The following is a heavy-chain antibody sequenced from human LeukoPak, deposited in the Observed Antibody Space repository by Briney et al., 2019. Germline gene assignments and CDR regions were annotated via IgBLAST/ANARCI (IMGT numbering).Heavy chain of an antibody. Sequence: ASVKVSCKASGYTFTSYGISWVRQAPGQGLEWMGWISAYNGNTNYAQKLQGRVTITADKSTSTAYMELSSLRSEDTAVYYCARAGIAAAGALPPYYYGMDVWGQGTTVTVSS. CDR1: GYTFTSYG. J-gene: IGHJ6*02. CDR3: ARAGIAAAGALPPYYYGMDV. V-gene: IGHV1-18*01. CDR2: ISAYNGNT. D-gene: IGHD6-13*01.